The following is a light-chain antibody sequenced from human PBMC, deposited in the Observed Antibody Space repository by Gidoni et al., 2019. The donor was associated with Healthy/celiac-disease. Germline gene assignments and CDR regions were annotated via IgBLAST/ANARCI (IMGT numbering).Light chain of an antibody. CDR3: QQYYSTLRT. CDR1: QSVLYSSNNKNY. J-gene: IGKJ1*01. CDR2: WAS. Sequence: DIVMTQSPDSLAVSLGERATINCKSSQSVLYSSNNKNYLAWYKQKPGQPPKLLMYWASTRESGVPDRFSGSGSGTDFTLTISSLQAEDVAVYYCQQYYSTLRTFGQGTKVEIK. V-gene: IGKV4-1*01.